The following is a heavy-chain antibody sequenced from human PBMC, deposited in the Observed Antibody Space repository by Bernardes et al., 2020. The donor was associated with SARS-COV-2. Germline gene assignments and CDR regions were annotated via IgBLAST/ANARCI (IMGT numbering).Heavy chain of an antibody. CDR1: GGSISSSSYY. CDR3: ARLPTLVLSNEPIDY. Sequence: SETLSLTCSVSGGSISSSSYYWGWIRQPPGKGLEWIGSIYYSGSTYYNPSLKSRVTISVDTSKNQFSLKLSSVTAADTAVYYCARLPTLVLSNEPIDYWGQGTLVTVSS. D-gene: IGHD6-13*01. V-gene: IGHV4-39*01. J-gene: IGHJ4*02. CDR2: IYYSGST.